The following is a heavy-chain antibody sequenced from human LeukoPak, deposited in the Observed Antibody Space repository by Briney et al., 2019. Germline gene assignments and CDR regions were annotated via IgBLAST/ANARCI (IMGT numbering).Heavy chain of an antibody. Sequence: SETLSLTCTVSGGSISSYYWSWIRQPPGKGLEWIGYIYYSGSTNYNPSLKSRVILSLDTSNNHFSLKLISVTAADTAVYYCARDSGTTGEVKFDPWGQGMLVTVSS. CDR2: IYYSGST. CDR3: ARDSGTTGEVKFDP. CDR1: GGSISSYY. V-gene: IGHV4-59*12. D-gene: IGHD3-10*01. J-gene: IGHJ5*02.